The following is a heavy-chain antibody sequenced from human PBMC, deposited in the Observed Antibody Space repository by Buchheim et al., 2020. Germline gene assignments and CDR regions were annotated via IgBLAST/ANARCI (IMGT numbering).Heavy chain of an antibody. V-gene: IGHV3-21*01. D-gene: IGHD3-10*01. CDR1: GFTFSTYT. CDR3: ARGYYASGTYYKGPIDY. Sequence: VQLVESGGGVVQPGRSLRLSCAASGFTFSTYTMNWVRQAPGKGLEWVSSISSGSSYIYYADYADSVEGRFTISRDNAKNSLSLQMNSLRAEDTAVYYCARGYYASGTYYKGPIDYWGQGTL. J-gene: IGHJ4*02. CDR2: ISSGSSYI.